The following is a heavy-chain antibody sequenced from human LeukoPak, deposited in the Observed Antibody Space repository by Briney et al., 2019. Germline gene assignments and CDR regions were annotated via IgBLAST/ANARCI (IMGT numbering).Heavy chain of an antibody. D-gene: IGHD3-9*01. V-gene: IGHV1-2*02. CDR2: INPNSGGT. CDR1: GYTFTGYY. J-gene: IGHJ4*02. CDR3: ARGKLYFAPPMGFDA. Sequence: ASVKVSCKASGYTFTGYYMHWVRQAPGQGLEWMGWINPNSGGTNYAQKFQGRVTMTRDTSISTAYMELSRLRSDDTAVYFCARGKLYFAPPMGFDAWGPGTLVTVSS.